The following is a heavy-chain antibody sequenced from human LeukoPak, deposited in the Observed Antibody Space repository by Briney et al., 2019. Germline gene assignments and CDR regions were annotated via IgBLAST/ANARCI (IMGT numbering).Heavy chain of an antibody. Sequence: GGSLRLSCAASGFIFSDFWMSWVRQVPGKGLEWVADINQDESEKYYVDSVRGRFTISRDNAENSLYLQMNSLRVEDTALYYCARESRPEGRLIDIDFWGQGTLVTVSS. CDR1: GFIFSDFW. CDR3: ARESRPEGRLIDIDF. D-gene: IGHD1-1*01. J-gene: IGHJ4*02. V-gene: IGHV3-7*01. CDR2: INQDESEK.